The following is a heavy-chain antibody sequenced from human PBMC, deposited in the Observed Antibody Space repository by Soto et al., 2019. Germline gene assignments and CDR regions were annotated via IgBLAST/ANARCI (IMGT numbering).Heavy chain of an antibody. CDR2: IYYSGST. CDR1: GGSIRSGDYY. D-gene: IGHD2-8*02. J-gene: IGHJ4*02. CDR3: ARDKITGLFDY. Sequence: PLETLSLTCTVSGGSIRSGDYYWSWIRQPPGKGLESIGYIYYSGSTYYNPSLKSRVTISVDTSKNQFSLKLSSVTAADTAVYYCARDKITGLFDYWGQGTLVTVSS. V-gene: IGHV4-30-4*01.